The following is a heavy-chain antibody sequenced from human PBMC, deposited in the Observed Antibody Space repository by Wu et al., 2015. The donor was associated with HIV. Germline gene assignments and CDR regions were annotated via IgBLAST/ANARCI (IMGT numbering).Heavy chain of an antibody. Sequence: QVQLMQSGAEVKKPGASVKVSCKTSGYSFTGNYIHWVRQAPGQGLEWMGGIIPILGTANYAQKFQGRVTITTDESTSTAYMELSSLRSEDTAVYYCARYHDSSAYLDYWGQGTLVTVSS. CDR2: IIPILGTA. D-gene: IGHD3-22*01. CDR1: GYSFTGNY. V-gene: IGHV1-69*16. J-gene: IGHJ4*02. CDR3: ARYHDSSAYLDY.